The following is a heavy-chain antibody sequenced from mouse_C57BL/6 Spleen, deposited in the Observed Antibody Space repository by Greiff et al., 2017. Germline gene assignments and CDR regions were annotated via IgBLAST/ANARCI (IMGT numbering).Heavy chain of an antibody. CDR3: ARGDGSSRYFDV. D-gene: IGHD1-1*01. J-gene: IGHJ1*03. Sequence: VQLQQPGAELVMPGASVKLSCKASGYTFTSYWMHWVKQRPGQGLEWIGEIDPSDSYTNYNQKFKGKSTLTVDKSSSTAYMQLSSLTSEDSAVYYCARGDGSSRYFDVWGTGTTVTVSS. CDR1: GYTFTSYW. CDR2: IDPSDSYT. V-gene: IGHV1-69*01.